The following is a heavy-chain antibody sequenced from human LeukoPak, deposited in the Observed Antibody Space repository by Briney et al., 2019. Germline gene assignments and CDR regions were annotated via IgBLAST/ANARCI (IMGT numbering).Heavy chain of an antibody. J-gene: IGHJ3*01. CDR3: VRVSQDDDYYDSPVQGAFNP. V-gene: IGHV3-21*06. D-gene: IGHD3-22*01. CDR2: ISSGSSHI. CDR1: GFSFNTHS. Sequence: GGSLRLSCAASGFSFNTHSMNWVRQSPGKGLEWVSSISSGSSHIHYADSMKGRFTISRDNAKNSLYLQMSSLRAEDTAMYYCVRVSQDDDYYDSPVQGAFNPWGQGTMVTVSS.